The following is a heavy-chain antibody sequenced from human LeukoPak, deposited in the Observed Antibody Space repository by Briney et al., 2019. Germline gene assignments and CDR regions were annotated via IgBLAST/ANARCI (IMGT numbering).Heavy chain of an antibody. Sequence: SQTLSLTCAISGDSVSSNSAAWNWIRQSPSRGLEWLGRTYYRSKWYNDYAVSVKSRITINPDTSKNQFSLQLNSVTPEDTAVYYCARDAPRDGGGEYYYDSSGYYLDYWGQGTLVTVSS. CDR3: ARDAPRDGGGEYYYDSSGYYLDY. CDR1: GDSVSSNSAA. D-gene: IGHD3-22*01. V-gene: IGHV6-1*01. CDR2: TYYRSKWYN. J-gene: IGHJ4*02.